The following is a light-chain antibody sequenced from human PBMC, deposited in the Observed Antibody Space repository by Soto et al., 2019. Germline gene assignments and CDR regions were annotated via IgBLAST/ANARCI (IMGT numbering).Light chain of an antibody. J-gene: IGKJ1*01. V-gene: IGKV1-39*01. CDR1: QSISSY. CDR3: QQSYSTPPWT. CDR2: AAS. Sequence: IQITQSPSSRSASVVDRVPITFRASQSISSYLNWYQQKPGKAPKLLIYAASSLQSGVPSRFSGSGSGTDFTLTITSLQPEDFATYYCQQSYSTPPWTFAQGPK.